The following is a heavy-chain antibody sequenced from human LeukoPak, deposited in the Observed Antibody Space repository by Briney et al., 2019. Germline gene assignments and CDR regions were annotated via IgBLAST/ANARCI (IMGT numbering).Heavy chain of an antibody. Sequence: GGSLRLSCAASGFTFSIYSMNWVRQAPGKGLEWVSSISSSSSYIYYADSVKGRFTISRDNAKNSLYLQMNSLRAEDTAVYYCARERVTTADFDYWGQGTLVTVSS. CDR2: ISSSSSYI. CDR1: GFTFSIYS. V-gene: IGHV3-21*01. D-gene: IGHD4-17*01. J-gene: IGHJ4*02. CDR3: ARERVTTADFDY.